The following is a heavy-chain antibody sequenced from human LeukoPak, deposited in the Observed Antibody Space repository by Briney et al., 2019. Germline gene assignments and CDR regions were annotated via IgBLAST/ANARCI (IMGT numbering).Heavy chain of an antibody. J-gene: IGHJ4*02. CDR2: ISAYNGNT. CDR3: ARLPGYCSGGSCHPKFDY. CDR1: GYTFTSYG. V-gene: IGHV1-18*01. Sequence: ASVKVSCKASGYTFTSYGISWVRQAPGQGREWMGWISAYNGNTNYAQKLQGRVTMTTDTSTSTAYMELRSLRSDDAAVYYCARLPGYCSGGSCHPKFDYWGQGTLVTVSS. D-gene: IGHD2-15*01.